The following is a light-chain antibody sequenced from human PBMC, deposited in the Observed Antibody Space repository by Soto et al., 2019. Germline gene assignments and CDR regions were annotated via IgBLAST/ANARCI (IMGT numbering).Light chain of an antibody. V-gene: IGKV3-11*01. CDR1: QSVSSY. Sequence: EIVLTQSPATLSLSPGARATLSCRASQSVSSYLAWYPQKPGQAPRLLIYDASNRATGIPARFSGSGSGTDFTLTISRLEPEDFAVYYCHQYGSSPRTFGQGTKVDIK. CDR2: DAS. CDR3: HQYGSSPRT. J-gene: IGKJ1*01.